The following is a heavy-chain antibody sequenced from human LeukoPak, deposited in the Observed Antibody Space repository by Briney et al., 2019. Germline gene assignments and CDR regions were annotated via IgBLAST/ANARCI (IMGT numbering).Heavy chain of an antibody. CDR1: GGSINSYY. CDR3: AGSNSGSYYSSRHLVDY. J-gene: IGHJ4*02. V-gene: IGHV4-59*01. D-gene: IGHD1-26*01. Sequence: SETLSLTCTVSGGSINSYYWSWIRQPPGKGLEWIGYIYYSGSTNYNPSLKSRVTISVDTSKNQFSLKLSSVTAADTAVYYCAGSNSGSYYSSRHLVDYWGQGTLVTVSS. CDR2: IYYSGST.